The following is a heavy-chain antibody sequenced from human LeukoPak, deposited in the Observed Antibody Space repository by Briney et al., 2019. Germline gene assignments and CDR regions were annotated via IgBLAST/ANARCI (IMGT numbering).Heavy chain of an antibody. CDR2: IYYSGST. Sequence: PSETLSLTCTVSGGSISSYYWSWIRQPPGKGLEWIGYIYYSGSTNYNPSLKSRVTISVDTSKNQFSLKLSSVTAADTAVYYCARNHDILTGYSDNWFDPWGQGTLVTVSS. V-gene: IGHV4-59*01. D-gene: IGHD3-9*01. J-gene: IGHJ5*02. CDR1: GGSISSYY. CDR3: ARNHDILTGYSDNWFDP.